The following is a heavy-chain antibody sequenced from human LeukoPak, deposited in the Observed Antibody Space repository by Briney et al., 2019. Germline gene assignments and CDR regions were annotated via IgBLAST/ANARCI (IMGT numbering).Heavy chain of an antibody. Sequence: PSQTLSLTCTVSGDSISSGSYYWSWIRQPAGKGLEWIGRIYTSESTNYNPSLKSRVTISADTSKNQFSLRLSSVTAADTAVYYCARVTGYIVEDYFDYWGQGTLVTVSS. V-gene: IGHV4-61*02. D-gene: IGHD3-22*01. J-gene: IGHJ4*02. CDR2: IYTSEST. CDR1: GDSISSGSYY. CDR3: ARVTGYIVEDYFDY.